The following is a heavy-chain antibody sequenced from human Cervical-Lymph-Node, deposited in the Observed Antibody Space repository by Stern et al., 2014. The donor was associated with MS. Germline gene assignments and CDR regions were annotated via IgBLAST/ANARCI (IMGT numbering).Heavy chain of an antibody. V-gene: IGHV3-30*18. CDR3: AKDPRIYDSSGYLDA. CDR2: ISYHGDNK. D-gene: IGHD3-22*01. J-gene: IGHJ5*02. CDR1: GFTFSLYD. Sequence: VQLVQSGGGVVQPGRSLRLSCAASGFTFSLYDMHWVRQAPGKRLEWVAAISYHGDNKFYTDSVKGRFTISRDSSKSTLYLQLNSLRPEDTAIYYCAKDPRIYDSSGYLDAWGQGTLVTVSS.